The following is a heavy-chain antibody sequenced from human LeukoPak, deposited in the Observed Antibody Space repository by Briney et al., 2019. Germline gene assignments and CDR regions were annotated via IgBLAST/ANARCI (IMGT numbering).Heavy chain of an antibody. CDR1: GFTFSSSA. CDR3: AKQLGYCSDGSCYFPY. Sequence: GGSLRLSCAASGFTFSSSAMSWVRQAPGKGLEWVSAISNNGGYTYYADSVQGRFTISRDNSKSTLFLQMNSLRAEDTAVYYCAKQLGYCSDGSCYFPYWGQGTLVTVSS. D-gene: IGHD2-15*01. J-gene: IGHJ4*02. V-gene: IGHV3-23*01. CDR2: ISNNGGYT.